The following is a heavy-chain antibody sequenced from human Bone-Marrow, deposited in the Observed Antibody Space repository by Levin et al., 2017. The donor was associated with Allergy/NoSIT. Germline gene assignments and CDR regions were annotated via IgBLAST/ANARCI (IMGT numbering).Heavy chain of an antibody. CDR1: GGSISSSDYY. Sequence: PSETLSLTCTVSGGSISSSDYYWGWIRQSPGKGLEWNGNIFFSGNTYYKPSLKSRVTMSVDTSKNQFFLKVSSVTATDTAVYFCARTPVAGPSGAFDIWGQGTMVPVSS. V-gene: IGHV4-39*01. J-gene: IGHJ3*02. D-gene: IGHD6-19*01. CDR2: IFFSGNT. CDR3: ARTPVAGPSGAFDI.